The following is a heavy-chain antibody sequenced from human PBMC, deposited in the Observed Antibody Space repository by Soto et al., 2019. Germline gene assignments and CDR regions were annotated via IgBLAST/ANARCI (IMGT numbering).Heavy chain of an antibody. Sequence: PGGSLRLSCAASGFTFSNAWINWVRQAPGKGLEWVGRVKSKNDGGTTDFAAPVKGRFAISRDDSENMVYLEMNSLQTEDTAIYYCTTDSYITSIIVRFDYWGHGTLVTSPQ. CDR2: VKSKNDGGTT. D-gene: IGHD3-22*01. CDR3: TTDSYITSIIVRFDY. V-gene: IGHV3-15*07. CDR1: GFTFSNAW. J-gene: IGHJ4*01.